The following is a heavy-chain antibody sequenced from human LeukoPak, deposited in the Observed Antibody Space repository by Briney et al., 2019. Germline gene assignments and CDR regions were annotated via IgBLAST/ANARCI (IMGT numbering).Heavy chain of an antibody. V-gene: IGHV3-23*01. CDR1: GFTFSSYG. Sequence: AGGSLRLSCAASGFTFSSYGMSWVRQAPGKGLEWVSAISGSGGSTYYADSVKGRFTISRDNSKNTLYLQMNSLRAEDTAVYYCAKACARENAFDIWGQGTMVTVSS. J-gene: IGHJ3*02. CDR3: AKACARENAFDI. CDR2: ISGSGGST. D-gene: IGHD1-26*01.